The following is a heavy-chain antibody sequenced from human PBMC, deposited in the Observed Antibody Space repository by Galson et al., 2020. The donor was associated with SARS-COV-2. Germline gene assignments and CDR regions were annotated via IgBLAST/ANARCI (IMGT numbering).Heavy chain of an antibody. D-gene: IGHD3-16*02. Sequence: SETLSLTCTVSGGSISSYYWSWIRQPPGKGLEWIGYIYYSGSTNYNPSLKSRVTISVDTSKNQFSLKLSSVTAADTAVYYCAREATYDYVGGSYRSIWLFDYWGQGTLVTVSS. CDR2: IYYSGST. CDR1: GGSISSYY. V-gene: IGHV4-59*12. J-gene: IGHJ4*02. CDR3: AREATYDYVGGSYRSIWLFDY.